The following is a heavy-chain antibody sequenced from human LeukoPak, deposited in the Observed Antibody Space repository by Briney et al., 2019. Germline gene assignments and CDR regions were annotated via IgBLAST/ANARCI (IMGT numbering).Heavy chain of an antibody. CDR1: GDSVSSVSAA. CDR3: ARDPSGDQGLDF. J-gene: IGHJ4*02. Sequence: SQTLSLTCAISGDSVSSVSAAWYWIRQSPSRGLEWLGRTYYRSKWHNDYAVSVKSRITINADTSKNQFYLQLNSVTPEDTAVYYCARDPSGDQGLDFWGQGTLVTVSS. D-gene: IGHD3-16*01. CDR2: TYYRSKWHN. V-gene: IGHV6-1*01.